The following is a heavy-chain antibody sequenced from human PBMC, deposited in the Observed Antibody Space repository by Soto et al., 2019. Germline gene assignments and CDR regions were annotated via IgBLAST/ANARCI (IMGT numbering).Heavy chain of an antibody. Sequence: GGLLRLWYAASGFTFSSYAVSWVRQAPGKGLEWVSVISNRGDTHYADSVRGRFSLSRDISDNTLHLQMNNLRVEDTAVYYCAREPRYCRGGSCSITGDAYDIWGQGTMVTVSS. CDR2: ISNRGDT. V-gene: IGHV3-66*01. D-gene: IGHD2-15*01. CDR1: GFTFSSYA. J-gene: IGHJ3*02. CDR3: AREPRYCRGGSCSITGDAYDI.